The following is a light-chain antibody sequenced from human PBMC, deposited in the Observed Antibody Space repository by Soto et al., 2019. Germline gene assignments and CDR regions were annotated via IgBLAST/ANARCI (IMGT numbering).Light chain of an antibody. CDR2: DVS. J-gene: IGLJ3*02. V-gene: IGLV2-14*03. CDR3: SSYTRSVTVL. CDR1: SNDVGGYNY. Sequence: QSALTQPASVSGSPGQSITISCTGTSNDVGGYNYVSWYQQHPGKAPKLMIYDVSNRPSGVSDRFSGSRSGNTASLTISGLQAEDEADYYCSSYTRSVTVLFGGGTQLTVL.